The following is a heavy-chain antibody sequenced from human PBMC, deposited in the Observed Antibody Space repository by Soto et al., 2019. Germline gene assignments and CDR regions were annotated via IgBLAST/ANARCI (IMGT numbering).Heavy chain of an antibody. Sequence: EVQLVESGGGLVKPGGSLRLSCAASGFTFSSYSMNWVRQAPGKGLEWVSSISSSSSYIYYADSVKDRFTISRDNAKNPLYLQMNSLRAEYTDVYYCARDADYYGSGTYYYGMDAWGQGTTVTVCS. CDR2: ISSSSSYI. CDR1: GFTFSSYS. V-gene: IGHV3-21*01. D-gene: IGHD3-10*01. CDR3: ARDADYYGSGTYYYGMDA. J-gene: IGHJ6*02.